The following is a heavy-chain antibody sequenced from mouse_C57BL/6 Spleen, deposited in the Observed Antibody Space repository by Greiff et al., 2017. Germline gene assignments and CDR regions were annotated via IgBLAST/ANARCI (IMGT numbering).Heavy chain of an antibody. J-gene: IGHJ2*01. CDR2: IDPSDSYT. CDR3: ARRVYGSSNFDY. CDR1: GYTFTSYW. Sequence: QVQLQQPGAELVKPGASVKLSCKASGYTFTSYWMQWVKQRPGQGLEWIGEIDPSDSYTNYNQKFKGKATLTVDTSSSTAYMQLSSLTSEDSAVYYCARRVYGSSNFDYWGQGTTLTVSS. V-gene: IGHV1-50*01. D-gene: IGHD1-1*01.